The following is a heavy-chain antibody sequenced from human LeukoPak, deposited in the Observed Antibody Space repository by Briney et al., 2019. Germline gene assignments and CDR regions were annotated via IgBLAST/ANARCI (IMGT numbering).Heavy chain of an antibody. D-gene: IGHD6-6*01. J-gene: IGHJ6*03. CDR1: GYTFTGYY. V-gene: IGHV1-2*02. CDR3: ARDRSSSPYYMDV. CDR2: INPNSGGT. Sequence: ASVKVSCKASGYTFTGYYMHWVRQAPGQGLEWMGWINPNSGGTNYAQKFQGRVTMTRDTSISTAYMELRSLRSDDTAVYYCARDRSSSPYYMDVWGKGTTVTVSS.